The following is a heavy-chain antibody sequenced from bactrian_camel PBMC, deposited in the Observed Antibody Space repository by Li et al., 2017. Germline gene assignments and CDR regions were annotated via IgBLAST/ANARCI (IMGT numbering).Heavy chain of an antibody. J-gene: IGHJ4*01. CDR3: AAGPSIRCSQGYWDRFKDY. D-gene: IGHD2*01. Sequence: HVQLVESGGGSVQAGGSLRLSCLATGNTIGWQFHCMGWFRQAPGQAREGVAGIYTGTYYADSVKGRFTISQDRAKNTVWLHMDSLNPEDTAMYYCAAGPSIRCSQGYWDRFKDYWGQGTQVTVS. CDR1: GNTIGWQFHC. CDR2: IYTGT. V-gene: IGHV3S53*01.